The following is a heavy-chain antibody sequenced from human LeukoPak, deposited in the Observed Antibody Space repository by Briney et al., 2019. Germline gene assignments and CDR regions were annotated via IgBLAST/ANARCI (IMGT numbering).Heavy chain of an antibody. CDR2: INAGNGNA. V-gene: IGHV1-3*01. Sequence: ASVKVSCTASGYTFTSYAMHWVRQAPGQRLEWMGWINAGNGNAKYSQKFQGRVTITRDTSASTAYMELSSLRSEDTAVYYCARGYVWGKIDYWGQGTLVTVSS. J-gene: IGHJ4*02. D-gene: IGHD3-16*01. CDR3: ARGYVWGKIDY. CDR1: GYTFTSYA.